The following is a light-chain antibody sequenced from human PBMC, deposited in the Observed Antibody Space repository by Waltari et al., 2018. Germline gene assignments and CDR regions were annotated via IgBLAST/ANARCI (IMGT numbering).Light chain of an antibody. Sequence: DIQMTQSPSSVSASVGDRVTITCRASQGISSWVAWYQQKPWKAPNLLIYAESSLQSGVPSRFSGSGSGTDFTLTISSLQPEDFATYYCQQANSFPRTFGQGTKVEIK. CDR1: QGISSW. V-gene: IGKV1-12*01. CDR3: QQANSFPRT. CDR2: AES. J-gene: IGKJ1*01.